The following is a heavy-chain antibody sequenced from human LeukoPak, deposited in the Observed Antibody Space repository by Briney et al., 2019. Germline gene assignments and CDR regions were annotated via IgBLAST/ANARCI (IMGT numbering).Heavy chain of an antibody. V-gene: IGHV3-48*04. CDR3: ARDRTVTTNPYYFDY. CDR2: ISSRSSTI. CDR1: GFTFSKFP. J-gene: IGHJ4*02. D-gene: IGHD4-17*01. Sequence: GGSLRLSCAASGFTFSKFPMGWVRQAPGKGLEWVSYISSRSSTIYYADSVKGRFSISRDNAKNSLYLQMNSLRAEDTAVYYCARDRTVTTNPYYFDYWGQGSLVTVSS.